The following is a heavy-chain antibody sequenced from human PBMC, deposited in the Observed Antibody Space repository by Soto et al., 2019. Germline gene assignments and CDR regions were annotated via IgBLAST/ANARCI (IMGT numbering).Heavy chain of an antibody. J-gene: IGHJ3*02. CDR3: ARDQPRFDAFDI. CDR1: GFTFSNYA. Sequence: EVQLLESGGGLIQPGGSLRLSCAASGFTFSNYAMSWVRQAPGKGLEWVSAITGIGDKTYYADSVKGRFTISRDNSKNTLYLQMNSLRAEDTAVYYCARDQPRFDAFDIWGQGTMVTVSS. V-gene: IGHV3-23*01. CDR2: ITGIGDKT.